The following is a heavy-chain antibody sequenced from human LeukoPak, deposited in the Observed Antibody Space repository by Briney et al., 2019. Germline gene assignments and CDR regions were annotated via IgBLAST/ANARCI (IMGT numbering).Heavy chain of an antibody. CDR2: MNPNSGNT. D-gene: IGHD3-16*01. Sequence: ASVKVSCKASGYTFTSYDINWVRQAPGQGLEWMGWMNPNSGNTGYAQKFQGRVTMTRNTSISTAYMELSSLRSEDTAVYYCARVYPGGWGSLKYYYYYYMDVWGKGTTVTISS. V-gene: IGHV1-8*01. CDR1: GYTFTSYD. J-gene: IGHJ6*03. CDR3: ARVYPGGWGSLKYYYYYYMDV.